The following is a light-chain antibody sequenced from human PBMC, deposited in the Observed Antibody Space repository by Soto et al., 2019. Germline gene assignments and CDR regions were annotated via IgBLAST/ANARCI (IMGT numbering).Light chain of an antibody. CDR3: QQYNNWTLT. CDR1: QSVSGN. V-gene: IGKV3-15*01. CDR2: GAS. J-gene: IGKJ4*01. Sequence: EIVMTRSPATLSVSPGQRATLSCRASQSVSGNLAWYQQKTGQPPRLLIYGASTRATGIPARFSGSGSGTEFTLTISSLQSEDFAVYYCQQYNNWTLTFGGGTKVEIK.